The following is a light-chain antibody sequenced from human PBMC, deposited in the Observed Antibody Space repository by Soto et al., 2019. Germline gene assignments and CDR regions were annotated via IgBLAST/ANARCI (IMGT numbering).Light chain of an antibody. V-gene: IGLV2-14*01. J-gene: IGLJ2*01. CDR1: NSDVGRYNY. Sequence: QSALTQPASVSGSPGQSITISCTGTNSDVGRYNYVSWYQQHPGKAPKLIIYEVSDRPSGFTNRFSGSKSGNTASLTISGLQAEDESDYYCSSYTRSGPVIFGGGTKLTVL. CDR2: EVS. CDR3: SSYTRSGPVI.